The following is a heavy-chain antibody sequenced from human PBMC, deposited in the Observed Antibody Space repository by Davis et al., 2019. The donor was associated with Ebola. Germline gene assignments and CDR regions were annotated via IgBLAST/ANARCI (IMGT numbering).Heavy chain of an antibody. CDR3: AREPKGIVVVPAALDY. CDR1: GFTFSSYG. J-gene: IGHJ4*02. CDR2: IRYDGSNK. D-gene: IGHD2-2*01. V-gene: IGHV3-30*02. Sequence: PGGSLRLSCAASGFTFSSYGMHWVRQAPGKGLEWVAFIRYDGSNKYYADSVKGRFTISRDNSKNTLYLQMNSLRAEDAAVYYCAREPKGIVVVPAALDYWGQGTLVTVSS.